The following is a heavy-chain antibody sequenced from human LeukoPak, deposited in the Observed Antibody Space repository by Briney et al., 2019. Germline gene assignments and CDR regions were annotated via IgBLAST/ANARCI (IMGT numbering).Heavy chain of an antibody. V-gene: IGHV3-48*01. CDR2: ISSSSSTI. D-gene: IGHD6-13*01. CDR1: GFTFSSYS. CDR3: ARGGLSSSWYDYYYYYMDV. J-gene: IGHJ6*03. Sequence: GGSLRLSCAASGFTFSSYSMNWVRQAPGKGLEWVSYISSSSSTIYYADSVKGRFTISRDNAKNSLYLQMNSLRAEDTAVYYCARGGLSSSWYDYYYYYMDVWGKGTTVTVSS.